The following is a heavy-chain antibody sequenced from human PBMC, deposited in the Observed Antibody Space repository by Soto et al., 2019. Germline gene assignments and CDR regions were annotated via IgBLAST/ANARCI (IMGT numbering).Heavy chain of an antibody. V-gene: IGHV3-48*03. D-gene: IGHD1-26*01. Sequence: PGGSLRLSCTASVFTFSSYEMTWVRQAPGKGLEWISYITSGGTTYYADSAKGRFTISRDNAKNSLYLHLNSLTAEDTAIYYCARVLYATWSSFDYWGQGTLVTVSS. J-gene: IGHJ4*02. CDR3: ARVLYATWSSFDY. CDR1: VFTFSSYE. CDR2: ITSGGTT.